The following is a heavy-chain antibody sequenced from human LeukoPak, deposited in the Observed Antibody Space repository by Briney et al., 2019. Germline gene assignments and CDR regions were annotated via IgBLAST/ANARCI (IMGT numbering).Heavy chain of an antibody. CDR2: ISSSSSYI. D-gene: IGHD2-2*01. CDR3: ARGTSTSGYYYYMDV. J-gene: IGHJ6*03. Sequence: GGSLRLSCAASGFTFSSYSMNWVRQAPGKGLEWVSSISSSSSYIYYADSVKGRFTISRDNSKNTLYLQMNSLRAEDTAVYYCARGTSTSGYYYYMDVWGKGTTVTISS. CDR1: GFTFSSYS. V-gene: IGHV3-21*04.